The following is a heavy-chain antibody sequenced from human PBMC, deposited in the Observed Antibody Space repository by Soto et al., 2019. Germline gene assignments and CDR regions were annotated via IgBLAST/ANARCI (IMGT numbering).Heavy chain of an antibody. CDR2: IIPIFGTA. J-gene: IGHJ4*02. V-gene: IGHV1-69*13. CDR3: ARVDNSGSYNPLDY. CDR1: GGTFSSYA. Sequence: SVKVSCKASGGTFSSYAISWVRQAPGQGLEWMGGIIPIFGTANYAQKFQGRVTITADESTSTAYMELSSLRSEDTAVYYCARVDNSGSYNPLDYWGQGTLVTVSS. D-gene: IGHD1-26*01.